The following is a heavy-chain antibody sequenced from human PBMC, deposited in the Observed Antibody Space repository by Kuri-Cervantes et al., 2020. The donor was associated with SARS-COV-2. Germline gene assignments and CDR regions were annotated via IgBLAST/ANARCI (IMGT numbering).Heavy chain of an antibody. Sequence: ASVKVSCKASGCTLSNCVVNWVRQATGQGLEWMGWMNPNSGNTGYAQKFQGRVTITRNTSISTAYMELSSLRSEDTAVYYCARIKATPPQYYDFWSGYYTHNWFDPWGQGTLVTVSS. V-gene: IGHV1-8*03. CDR1: GCTLSNCV. J-gene: IGHJ5*02. CDR3: ARIKATPPQYYDFWSGYYTHNWFDP. CDR2: MNPNSGNT. D-gene: IGHD3-3*01.